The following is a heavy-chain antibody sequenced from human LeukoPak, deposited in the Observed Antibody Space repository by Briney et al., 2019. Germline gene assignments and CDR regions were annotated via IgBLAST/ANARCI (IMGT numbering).Heavy chain of an antibody. D-gene: IGHD3-3*01. CDR3: ARDRSDGDYDFWSGYYPGWFDP. J-gene: IGHJ5*02. CDR2: ISSSSSYI. V-gene: IGHV3-21*01. CDR1: GFTFSSYS. Sequence: GGSLRLSCAASGFTFSSYSMNWVRQAPGKGLDWVSSISSSSSYIYYADSVKGRFTISRDNAKNSLYLQMNSLRAEDTAVYYCARDRSDGDYDFWSGYYPGWFDPWGQVTLVTVSS.